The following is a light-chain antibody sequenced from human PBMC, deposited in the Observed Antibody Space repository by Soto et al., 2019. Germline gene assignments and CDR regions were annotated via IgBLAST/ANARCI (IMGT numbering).Light chain of an antibody. CDR3: ASWDDSLSGFV. J-gene: IGLJ1*01. CDR2: RSD. Sequence: QSVLTRPPSASGTPGQRVTISCSGTTSNIGHNYVCWYQQLPGSTPKLLILRSDQRPSGVPDRFSGSKSGTSASLTIGGLRSEDEADYYCASWDDSLSGFVFGTGTKLTVL. CDR1: TSNIGHNY. V-gene: IGLV1-47*01.